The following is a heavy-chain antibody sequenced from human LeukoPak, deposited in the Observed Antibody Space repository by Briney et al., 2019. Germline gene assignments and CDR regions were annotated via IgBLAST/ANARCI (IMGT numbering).Heavy chain of an antibody. CDR2: IYYSGST. Sequence: PSETLSLTCTVSGGSISSYYWSWIRQPPGKGLEWIGYIYYSGSTNYNPSLKGRVTISVDTSKNQFSLKLSSVTAADTAVYYCARGYSGWAFDYWGQGTLVTVSS. CDR3: ARGYSGWAFDY. J-gene: IGHJ4*02. CDR1: GGSISSYY. V-gene: IGHV4-59*01. D-gene: IGHD6-19*01.